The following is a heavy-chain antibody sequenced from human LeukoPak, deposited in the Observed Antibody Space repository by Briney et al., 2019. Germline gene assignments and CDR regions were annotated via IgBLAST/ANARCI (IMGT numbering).Heavy chain of an antibody. CDR3: ARDVREPSSYGMDV. V-gene: IGHV3-30*03. D-gene: IGHD1-14*01. J-gene: IGHJ6*02. CDR1: GFTFSSYG. CDR2: ISYDGSNK. Sequence: GGSLRLSCAASGFTFSSYGMHWVRQAPGKGLEWVAVISYDGSNKYYADSVKGRFTISRDNSKNTLYLQMNSLRAEDTAVYYCARDVREPSSYGMDVWGQGTTVTVSS.